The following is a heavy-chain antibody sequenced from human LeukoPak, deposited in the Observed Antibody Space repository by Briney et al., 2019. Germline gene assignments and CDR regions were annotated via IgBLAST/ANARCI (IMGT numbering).Heavy chain of an antibody. Sequence: SETLSLTCTVSGGSISSYYWSWIRQPPGKGLEWIGYIYYSGSTNYNASLTNRVTISVDTSKNQFSLKLSSVTAADTAVYYCAREVGYCSGGSCYSYFDHWGQGTLVTVSS. D-gene: IGHD2-15*01. V-gene: IGHV4-59*01. CDR3: AREVGYCSGGSCYSYFDH. CDR1: GGSISSYY. J-gene: IGHJ4*02. CDR2: IYYSGST.